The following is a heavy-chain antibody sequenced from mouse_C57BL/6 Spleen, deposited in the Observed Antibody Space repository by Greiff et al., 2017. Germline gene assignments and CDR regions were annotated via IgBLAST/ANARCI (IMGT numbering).Heavy chain of an antibody. J-gene: IGHJ2*01. CDR2: IDPETGGT. Sequence: QVQLQQSGAELVRPGASVTLSCKASGYTFTDYEMHWVKQTPVHGLEWIGAIDPETGGTAYNQKFKGKAILTADKSSSTAYMELRSLTSEDSAVYYCTRSSYGSPYFDYWGQGTTLTVSS. CDR3: TRSSYGSPYFDY. CDR1: GYTFTDYE. D-gene: IGHD1-1*01. V-gene: IGHV1-15*01.